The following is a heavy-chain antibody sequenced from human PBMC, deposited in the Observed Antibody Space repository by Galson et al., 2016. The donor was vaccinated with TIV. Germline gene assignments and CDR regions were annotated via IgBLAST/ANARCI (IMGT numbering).Heavy chain of an antibody. CDR3: ARDDSGVDITVGAIDAFDP. D-gene: IGHD3-3*01. J-gene: IGHJ3*01. V-gene: IGHV1-24*01. Sequence: SVKVSRKVSGDSLSDLSMHWVRQAPGKGLEWMAGFDPEQHKKIYAQKLEGRVTLTDDTSTDTAFLELSSLSFEDTAVYYCARDDSGVDITVGAIDAFDPWGQGTMVMVSS. CDR1: GDSLSDLS. CDR2: FDPEQHKK.